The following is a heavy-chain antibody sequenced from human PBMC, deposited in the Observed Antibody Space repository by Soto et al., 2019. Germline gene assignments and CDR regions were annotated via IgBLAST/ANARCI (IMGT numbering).Heavy chain of an antibody. CDR3: ARLDPDYDFWSGYQPHNLFDP. CDR1: GGSISSYY. D-gene: IGHD3-3*01. V-gene: IGHV4-59*01. J-gene: IGHJ5*02. CDR2: IYYSGST. Sequence: PSETLSLTCTVSGGSISSYYWSWIRQPPGKGLEWIGYIYYSGSTNYNPSLKSRVTISVDTSKNQFSLKLSSVTAADTAVYYCARLDPDYDFWSGYQPHNLFDPWGQGTLVIVSS.